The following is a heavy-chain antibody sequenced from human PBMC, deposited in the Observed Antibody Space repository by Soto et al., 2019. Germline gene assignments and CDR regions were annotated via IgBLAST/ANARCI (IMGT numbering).Heavy chain of an antibody. D-gene: IGHD2-2*01. V-gene: IGHV4-34*01. Sequence: QVQLQQWGAGLLKPSETLSLTCVVYGGSFSGYYWSWIRQSTGKGLEWIGGINHRGSTNYNPSLESRVTISVDTSKNQFSLKLPSLTAADTAIHYCASDGFCTSTTCRVGNWFDPWGQGTLVTFSS. CDR2: INHRGST. J-gene: IGHJ5*02. CDR1: GGSFSGYY. CDR3: ASDGFCTSTTCRVGNWFDP.